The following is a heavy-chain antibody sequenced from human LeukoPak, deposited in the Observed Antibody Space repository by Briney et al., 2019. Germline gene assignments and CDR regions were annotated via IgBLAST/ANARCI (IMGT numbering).Heavy chain of an antibody. Sequence: AAGSLRLSCAASGFTFSSYAMSWVRQAPGKGLEWVSGITVSGGDTYYADSVKGRFTISRDNSKNTLYLQMNSLRAEDTAVYYCATDVPAVTIFGYWGQGTLVTVSS. CDR1: GFTFSSYA. V-gene: IGHV3-23*01. D-gene: IGHD2-2*01. J-gene: IGHJ4*02. CDR2: ITVSGGDT. CDR3: ATDVPAVTIFGY.